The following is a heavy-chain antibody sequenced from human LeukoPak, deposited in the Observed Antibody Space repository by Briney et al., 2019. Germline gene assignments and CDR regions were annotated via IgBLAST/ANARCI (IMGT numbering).Heavy chain of an antibody. J-gene: IGHJ4*02. CDR2: IYPADSHP. CDR3: ARGFYYFDY. D-gene: IGHD3-3*01. CDR1: GYSFTSYW. Sequence: GESLKISCKASGYSFTSYWIGWVRQMPGKGLEWMGIIYPADSHPRCSPSFQGQVTISADKSISTAYLQWNSLKASDTAMYFCARGFYYFDYWGQGTLVTVSS. V-gene: IGHV5-51*01.